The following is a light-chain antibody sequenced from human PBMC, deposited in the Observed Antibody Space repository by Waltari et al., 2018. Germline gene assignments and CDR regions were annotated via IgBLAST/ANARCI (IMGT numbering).Light chain of an antibody. Sequence: DIVLSQSPATLSLSPGERANLSCRTSQNVNNYIGWYQQKTGQAPRLLIYDASYRATGIPARFSGSGSGTDFTLTISSLEPEDFAVYYCQQRGNWPPSFGGGTKVEIK. CDR1: QNVNNY. CDR3: QQRGNWPPS. CDR2: DAS. V-gene: IGKV3-11*01. J-gene: IGKJ4*01.